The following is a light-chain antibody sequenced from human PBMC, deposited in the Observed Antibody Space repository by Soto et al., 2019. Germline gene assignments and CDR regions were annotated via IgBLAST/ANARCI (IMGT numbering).Light chain of an antibody. CDR3: SSYTNINTRACV. V-gene: IGLV2-14*01. J-gene: IGLJ1*01. CDR2: EVN. Sequence: QSALTQPASLSGSPGQSITISCTGTSSDIGAYDYVSWFQQHPGKAPKLMISEVNNRPSGVSNRFSGSKSGNTASLTISGLQAEDEAEYYCSSYTNINTRACVFGTGTKLTVL. CDR1: SSDIGAYDY.